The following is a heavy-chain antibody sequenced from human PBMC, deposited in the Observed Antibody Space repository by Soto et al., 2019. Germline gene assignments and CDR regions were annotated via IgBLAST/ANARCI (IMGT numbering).Heavy chain of an antibody. CDR2: ISSSSSYI. CDR3: ARDLLTRKYTLLWFGELLDWFDP. Sequence: EVQLVESGGGLVKPGGSLRLSCAASGFTFSSYSMNWVRQAPGKGLEWVSSISSSSSYIYYADSVKGRFTISRDNAKNSLYLQMNSLRAEDTAVYYCARDLLTRKYTLLWFGELLDWFDPWGQGTLVTVSS. D-gene: IGHD3-10*01. V-gene: IGHV3-21*01. CDR1: GFTFSSYS. J-gene: IGHJ5*02.